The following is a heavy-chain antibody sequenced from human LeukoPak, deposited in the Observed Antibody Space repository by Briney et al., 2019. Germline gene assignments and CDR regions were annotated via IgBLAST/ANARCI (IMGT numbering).Heavy chain of an antibody. J-gene: IGHJ4*02. CDR3: ARDNIGLDY. D-gene: IGHD5-12*01. CDR1: GFTFTNAW. CDR2: INSDGSST. V-gene: IGHV3-74*01. Sequence: GGSLRLSCAASGFTFTNAWMSWVRQAPGKGLVWVSRINSDGSSTSYADSVKGRFTISRDNAKNTLYLQMNSLRAEDTAVYYCARDNIGLDYWGQGTVVTVSS.